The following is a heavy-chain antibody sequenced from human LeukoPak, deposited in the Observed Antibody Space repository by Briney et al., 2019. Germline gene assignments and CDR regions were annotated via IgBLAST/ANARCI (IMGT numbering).Heavy chain of an antibody. Sequence: GASLKVSCKASGYTFTSYYMHWVRQAPGQGLEWMGIINPSGGSTSYAQKFQGRVTMTRDMSTSTVYMELSSLRSEDTAVYYCARAAGPSTRYDWFDPWGQGTLVTVSS. CDR1: GYTFTSYY. D-gene: IGHD1-1*01. J-gene: IGHJ5*02. CDR2: INPSGGST. CDR3: ARAAGPSTRYDWFDP. V-gene: IGHV1-46*01.